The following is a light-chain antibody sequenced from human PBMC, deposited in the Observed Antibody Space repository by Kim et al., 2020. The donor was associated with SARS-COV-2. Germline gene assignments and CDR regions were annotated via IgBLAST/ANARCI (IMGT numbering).Light chain of an antibody. Sequence: ASIGNRVNITCQASHDISNYLNWYQQKPGKAPKLLIYDTSKLETGVPSRFRGSGSGTDFTVTISSLQPEDIATYYCQQYDNFPFSFGPVTKVDIK. CDR1: HDISNY. CDR3: QQYDNFPFS. V-gene: IGKV1-33*01. J-gene: IGKJ3*01. CDR2: DTS.